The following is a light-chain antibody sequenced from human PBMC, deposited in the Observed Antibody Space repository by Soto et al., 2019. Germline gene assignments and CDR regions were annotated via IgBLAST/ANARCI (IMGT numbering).Light chain of an antibody. Sequence: QSALTQPASVSGSPGQSITISCTGTSSDVGGYNYVSWYQQHPGKAPKLMIYDVSNRPSGVSNRFSGSKSGNTASLTISGRQAEDEADYYCSSYTSISTRVEFGGGTQLTVL. J-gene: IGLJ2*01. CDR3: SSYTSISTRVE. CDR2: DVS. CDR1: SSDVGGYNY. V-gene: IGLV2-14*01.